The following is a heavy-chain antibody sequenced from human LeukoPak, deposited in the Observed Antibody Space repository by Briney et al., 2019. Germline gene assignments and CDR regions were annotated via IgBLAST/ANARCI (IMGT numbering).Heavy chain of an antibody. CDR1: GFTFSYYY. V-gene: IGHV3-11*04. CDR2: ISSSGSTI. D-gene: IGHD3-10*01. Sequence: GGSLRLSCAASGFTFSYYYMGWIAQAPGKGLEGVSYISSSGSTIYYADSVKGRFTIPSDNAKNTLYLQRNSLRAEDTAVYYCAREGRYYGSGRFFDYWGQGTLVTVSS. J-gene: IGHJ4*02. CDR3: AREGRYYGSGRFFDY.